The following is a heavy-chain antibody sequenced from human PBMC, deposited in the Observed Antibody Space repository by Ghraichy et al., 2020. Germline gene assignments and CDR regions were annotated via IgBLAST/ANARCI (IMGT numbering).Heavy chain of an antibody. D-gene: IGHD5-18*01. J-gene: IGHJ4*02. CDR1: GFTFSSYS. V-gene: IGHV3-48*04. CDR2: ISSSSSTI. Sequence: GGSLRLSCAASGFTFSSYSMNWVRQAPGKGLEWVSYISSSSSTIYYADSVKGRFTISRDNAKNSLYLQMNSLRAEDTAVYYCASGGAETWIQLWSTGALDYWGQGTLVTVSS. CDR3: ASGGAETWIQLWSTGALDY.